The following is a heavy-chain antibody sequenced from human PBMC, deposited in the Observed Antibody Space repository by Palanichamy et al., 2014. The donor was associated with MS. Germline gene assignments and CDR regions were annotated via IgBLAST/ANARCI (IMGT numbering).Heavy chain of an antibody. V-gene: IGHV3-23*01. CDR3: ARWDIVTTIPSPGFDY. D-gene: IGHD5-12*01. J-gene: IGHJ4*02. CDR1: GFTFTSYA. CDR2: ISGSYDTT. Sequence: QLLEVWGRLGTPGGSLRLSCAASGFTFTSYAMAWFRQAPGKGLEWVSTISGSYDTTYYTDSVKGRFTISRDTSKNTVFLQMNSLRAEDTAVYYCARWDIVTTIPSPGFDYWGQGTPVIVSS.